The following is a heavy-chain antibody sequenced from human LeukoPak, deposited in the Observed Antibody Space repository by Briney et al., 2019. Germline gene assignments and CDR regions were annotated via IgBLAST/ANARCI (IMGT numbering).Heavy chain of an antibody. CDR2: ISNSGSTI. D-gene: IGHD2-2*01. Sequence: PGGSLRLSCAASGFTFSSYSMNWVRQAPGKGLEWVSYISNSGSTIYYADSVKGRFTISRDNAKNSLYLQMNSLRAEDTAVYYCARLVVPAAKGGWFDPWGQGTLVTVSS. CDR3: ARLVVPAAKGGWFDP. J-gene: IGHJ5*02. CDR1: GFTFSSYS. V-gene: IGHV3-48*01.